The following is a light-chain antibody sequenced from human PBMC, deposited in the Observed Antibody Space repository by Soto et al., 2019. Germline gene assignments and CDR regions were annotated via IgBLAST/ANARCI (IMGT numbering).Light chain of an antibody. V-gene: IGKV3-20*01. CDR3: QQYGSSPRT. Sequence: EIVLTQSPGTLSLSPGERATLSCRASQSVSRNYLAWYQQKPGQAPRLLIYGASSSATGIPDRFSGSGSGTDFTLTISRLEPEDFALYYCQQYGSSPRTFGQGTKLEIK. CDR2: GAS. J-gene: IGKJ2*01. CDR1: QSVSRNY.